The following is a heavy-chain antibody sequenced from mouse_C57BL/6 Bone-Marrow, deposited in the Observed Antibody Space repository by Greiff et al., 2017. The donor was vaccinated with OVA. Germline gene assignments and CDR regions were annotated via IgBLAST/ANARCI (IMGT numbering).Heavy chain of an antibody. CDR2: ISYDGSN. Sequence: DVQLQESGPGLVKPSQSLSLTCSVTGYSITSGYYWNWIRQFPGNKLEWMGYISYDGSNNYNPSLKNRISITRDTSKNQFFLKLNSVTTEDTATYYCARDYYGSRGQGTTLTVSS. J-gene: IGHJ2*01. D-gene: IGHD1-1*01. CDR3: ARDYYGS. V-gene: IGHV3-6*01. CDR1: GYSITSGYY.